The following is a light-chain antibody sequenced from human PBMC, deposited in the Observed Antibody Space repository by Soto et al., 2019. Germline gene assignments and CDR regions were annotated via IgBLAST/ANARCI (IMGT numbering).Light chain of an antibody. V-gene: IGKV3-20*01. CDR2: GAS. Sequence: EIVLTQSPGTLSFSPGERVTLSCRASQSVSRYVAWYQQKPGQAPRVLIYGASNRATGIPDRFSGSGSGTDFTLTISRLEPEDFAVYYCQHYLNSPWTFGQGTKVEIK. CDR1: QSVSRY. CDR3: QHYLNSPWT. J-gene: IGKJ1*01.